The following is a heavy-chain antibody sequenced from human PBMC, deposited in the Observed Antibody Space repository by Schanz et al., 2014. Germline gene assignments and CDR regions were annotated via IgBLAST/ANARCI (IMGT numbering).Heavy chain of an antibody. V-gene: IGHV3-30*09. Sequence: VQLVESGGGLVQPGGSLRLSCAASGFTFSSYWMSWVRQAPGEGLEWVAAITYDGSNKYYAESVKGRFAISRDNSKDTLYLQMNSLRTEDTAVYYCAGDWASGRYYSDYWGQGTLVTVSS. D-gene: IGHD1-26*01. CDR2: ITYDGSNK. CDR1: GFTFSSYW. CDR3: AGDWASGRYYSDY. J-gene: IGHJ4*02.